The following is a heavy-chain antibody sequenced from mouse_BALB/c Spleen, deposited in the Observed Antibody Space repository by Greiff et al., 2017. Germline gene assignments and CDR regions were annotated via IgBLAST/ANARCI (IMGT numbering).Heavy chain of an antibody. D-gene: IGHD2-3*01. J-gene: IGHJ3*01. CDR1: GFTFSSYA. CDR2: ISSGGSYT. V-gene: IGHV5-9-4*01. Sequence: EVKLVESGGGLVKPGGSLKLSCAASGFTFSSYAMSWVRQSPEKRLEWVAEISSGGSYTYYPDTVTGRFTISRDNAKNTLYLEMSSLRSEDTAMYYCARGDGYSFAYWGQGTLVTVSA. CDR3: ARGDGYSFAY.